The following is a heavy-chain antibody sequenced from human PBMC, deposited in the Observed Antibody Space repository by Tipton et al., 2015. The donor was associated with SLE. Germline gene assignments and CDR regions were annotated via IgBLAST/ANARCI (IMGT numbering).Heavy chain of an antibody. CDR1: GGSFSDYY. J-gene: IGHJ2*01. CDR3: ASRGAAAAPGWYFDL. D-gene: IGHD6-13*01. V-gene: IGHV4-34*01. Sequence: TLSLTCAVYGGSFSDYYWSWIRQPPGKGLEWIGEINHSGSTNYNPSLKSRVTISVDTSKNQLSLKLSSVTAADTAVYYCASRGAAAAPGWYFDLWGRGTLVTVSS. CDR2: INHSGST.